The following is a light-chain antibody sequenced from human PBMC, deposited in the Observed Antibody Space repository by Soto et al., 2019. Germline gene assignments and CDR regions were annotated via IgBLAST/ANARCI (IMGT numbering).Light chain of an antibody. Sequence: EIVLTQSPGTLSLSPGEGATIPFTASRTLSNSFIAWYQQKPGQAPRLLIYDTSSRATGVPDRYSASGSGTDFTLTISRLEPEDFAVFFCQQYGTSEIIFGQGTRLEIK. V-gene: IGKV3-20*01. CDR2: DTS. J-gene: IGKJ5*01. CDR1: RTLSNSF. CDR3: QQYGTSEII.